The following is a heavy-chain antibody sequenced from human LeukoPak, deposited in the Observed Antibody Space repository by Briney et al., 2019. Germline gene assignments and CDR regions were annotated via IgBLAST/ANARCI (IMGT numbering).Heavy chain of an antibody. CDR3: ARGQDAFKTGY. Sequence: SETLSLTCTVSGGSLTIGHYYWTWIRQHPGKGLEWIGYIHPSGITDYNPSLQSRVTMSLDTSQNQFSLKLTSVTAADTAIYYCARGQDAFKTGYWGQGTLVTVSS. CDR1: GGSLTIGHYY. D-gene: IGHD5-24*01. V-gene: IGHV4-31*03. CDR2: IHPSGIT. J-gene: IGHJ4*02.